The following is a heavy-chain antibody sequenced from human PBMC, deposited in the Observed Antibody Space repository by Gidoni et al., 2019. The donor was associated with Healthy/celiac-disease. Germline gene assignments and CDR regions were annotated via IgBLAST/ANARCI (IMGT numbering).Heavy chain of an antibody. Sequence: EVQLAESGGGLVQPGRSLRPCCTSSGFTFGVYAMSWFRQAPGKGLEWVGFIRSKAYGGTTEYAASVKGRITISRDDSKSIAYLQMNSLKTEETAVYYCTRDRRFVVVVAATLAYYYYGMDVWGQGTTVTVSS. D-gene: IGHD2-15*01. V-gene: IGHV3-49*03. CDR1: GFTFGVYA. J-gene: IGHJ6*02. CDR3: TRDRRFVVVVAATLAYYYYGMDV. CDR2: IRSKAYGGTT.